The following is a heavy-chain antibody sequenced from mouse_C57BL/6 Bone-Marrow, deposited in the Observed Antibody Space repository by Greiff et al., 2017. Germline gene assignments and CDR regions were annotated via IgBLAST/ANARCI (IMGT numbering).Heavy chain of an antibody. CDR1: GYTFTSYW. D-gene: IGHD2-4*01. V-gene: IGHV1-69*01. J-gene: IGHJ3*01. CDR2: IDPSDSYT. Sequence: QVQLQQPGAELVMPGASVKLSCKASGYTFTSYWMHWVKQRPGQGLEWIGEIDPSDSYTYYNQKFKGKSTLTVDKSSSTAYMQLSSLTSEDSAVYYCARRYDSAWFAYWGQGTLVTVSA. CDR3: ARRYDSAWFAY.